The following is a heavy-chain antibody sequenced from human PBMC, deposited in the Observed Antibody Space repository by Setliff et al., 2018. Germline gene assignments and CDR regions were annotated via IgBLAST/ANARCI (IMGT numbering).Heavy chain of an antibody. V-gene: IGHV3-74*01. Sequence: PGGSLRLSCAASGFTFNIYWMHWVRQVPGKGLVWISRTSRDESTTNYADFAKGRFTISRDNAKNSVDLEMNSLRAEDTATYYCAKDRVNDGYWDLDYWGQGTLVTVSS. J-gene: IGHJ4*02. D-gene: IGHD1-1*01. CDR3: AKDRVNDGYWDLDY. CDR1: GFTFNIYW. CDR2: TSRDESTT.